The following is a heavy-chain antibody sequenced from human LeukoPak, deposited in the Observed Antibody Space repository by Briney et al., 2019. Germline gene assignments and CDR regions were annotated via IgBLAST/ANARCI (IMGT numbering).Heavy chain of an antibody. Sequence: ASVKVSCKASGYTFTSYGISWVRQAPGQGLEGMGWISAYNGNTNYAQKLQGKVTLTTDTSTSTAYMELRRLRSDDTAVYYCARDGALYDSSGYYYLPLDYWGQGTLVTVSS. CDR1: GYTFTSYG. V-gene: IGHV1-18*01. J-gene: IGHJ4*02. CDR3: ARDGALYDSSGYYYLPLDY. D-gene: IGHD3-22*01. CDR2: ISAYNGNT.